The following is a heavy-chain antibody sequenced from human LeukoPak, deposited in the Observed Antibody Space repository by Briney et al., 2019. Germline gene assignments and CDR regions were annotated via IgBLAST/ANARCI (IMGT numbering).Heavy chain of an antibody. D-gene: IGHD6-19*01. CDR3: ARETYSGAWYLGY. Sequence: AGSLRLSCAASGFTVSSSYMSWVRQAPGKGLEWVSVIYSGGGTYYADSVKGRFTISRDNSKNTLYLQMNSLRAEDTAMYYCARETYSGAWYLGYWGQGTLVTVSS. CDR2: IYSGGGT. CDR1: GFTVSSSY. V-gene: IGHV3-53*01. J-gene: IGHJ4*02.